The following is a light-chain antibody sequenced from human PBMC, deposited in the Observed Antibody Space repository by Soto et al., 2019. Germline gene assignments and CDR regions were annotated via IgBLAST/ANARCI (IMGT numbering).Light chain of an antibody. Sequence: EIVLTQSPGTLSLSPGERATLFCRASQSVSSHLAWYQQKPGQAPRLLIYDASNRATGIPARFSGSGSGTDFTLTISSLEPEDFAVYHCVQRTTWPWTCGQGSKVEIK. V-gene: IGKV3-11*01. CDR2: DAS. J-gene: IGKJ1*01. CDR1: QSVSSH. CDR3: VQRTTWPWT.